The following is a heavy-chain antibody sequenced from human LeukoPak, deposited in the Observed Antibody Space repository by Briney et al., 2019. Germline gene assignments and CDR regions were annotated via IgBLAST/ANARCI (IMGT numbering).Heavy chain of an antibody. CDR2: IKSKTDGGTT. D-gene: IGHD3-10*01. J-gene: IGHJ6*04. V-gene: IGHV3-15*01. Sequence: GGSLRLSCAASGFTFSNAWLSGVRQAPGKGLEWVGRIKSKTDGGTTDYAAPVKGRFTISRDDSKNTLYLQMNSLKTEDTAVYYCTTDWVRGAFYYYGMDVWGKGTTATVSS. CDR3: TTDWVRGAFYYYGMDV. CDR1: GFTFSNAW.